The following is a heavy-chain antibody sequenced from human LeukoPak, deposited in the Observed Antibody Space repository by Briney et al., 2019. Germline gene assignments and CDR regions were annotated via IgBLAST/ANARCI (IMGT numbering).Heavy chain of an antibody. CDR1: EFTFSNYA. V-gene: IGHV3-23*01. CDR3: AKDIRALYYGSGSYSPSFDY. J-gene: IGHJ4*02. Sequence: PGGSLRLSCAASEFTFSNYAMSWVRQAPGKGLEWVSAISGSGGSTYYADSVKGRFTISRDNSKTTLYLQMNSLRAEDTAVYYCAKDIRALYYGSGSYSPSFDYWGQGTLVTVSS. CDR2: ISGSGGST. D-gene: IGHD3-10*01.